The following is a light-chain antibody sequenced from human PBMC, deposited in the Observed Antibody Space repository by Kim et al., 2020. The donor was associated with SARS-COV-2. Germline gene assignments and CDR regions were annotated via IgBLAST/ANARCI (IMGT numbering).Light chain of an antibody. V-gene: IGKV1-5*03. J-gene: IGKJ4*01. CDR2: KAS. CDR1: QSISSW. Sequence: DIQMTQSPSTLSASVGDRVTITCRASQSISSWLAWYQQKPGKAPDLLIYKASSLESGVPSRFSGSGSGTEFSLTISSLQPDDFATYYCQQYNSSPHTFGGGTKVEI. CDR3: QQYNSSPHT.